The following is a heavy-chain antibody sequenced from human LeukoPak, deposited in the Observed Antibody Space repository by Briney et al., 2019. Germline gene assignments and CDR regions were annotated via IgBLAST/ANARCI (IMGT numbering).Heavy chain of an antibody. Sequence: PSETLSLTCTVSGGSISSGSYYWSWIRQPAGKGLEWIGRIYTSGSTNYNPSLKSRVTISVDTSKNQFSLKLSSVTAADTAVYYCARDREYQLLYAPYYYYYMDVWGKGTTVTVSS. CDR3: ARDREYQLLYAPYYYYYMDV. D-gene: IGHD2-2*02. CDR2: IYTSGST. CDR1: GGSISSGSYY. V-gene: IGHV4-61*02. J-gene: IGHJ6*03.